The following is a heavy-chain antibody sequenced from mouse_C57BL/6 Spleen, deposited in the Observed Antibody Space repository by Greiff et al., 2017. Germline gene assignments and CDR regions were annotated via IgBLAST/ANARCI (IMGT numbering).Heavy chain of an antibody. J-gene: IGHJ1*03. CDR2: IYPGDGDT. CDR3: AREGSCGSSYPYWYFDV. CDR1: GYAFSSSW. D-gene: IGHD1-1*01. V-gene: IGHV1-82*01. Sequence: QVQLQQSGPELVKPGASVKISCKASGYAFSSSWMNWVKQRPGKGLEWIGRIYPGDGDTNYNGKFKGKATLTADKSSSTAYMQLRSLTSEDSAVYFCAREGSCGSSYPYWYFDVWGTGTTVTVSS.